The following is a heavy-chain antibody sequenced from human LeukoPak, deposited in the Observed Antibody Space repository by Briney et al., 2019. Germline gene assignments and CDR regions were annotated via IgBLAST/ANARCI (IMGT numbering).Heavy chain of an antibody. V-gene: IGHV3-23*01. J-gene: IGHJ5*02. CDR2: ISGSGGST. CDR3: AKDSYCSGGSCYLNWFDP. D-gene: IGHD2-15*01. Sequence: GGSLRLSCAASGFSFRTYWMSWLRQAPGKGLEWVSAISGSGGSTYYADSVKGRFTISRDNSKNTLYPQMNSLRAEDKAVYYCAKDSYCSGGSCYLNWFDPWGQGTLVTVSS. CDR1: GFSFRTYW.